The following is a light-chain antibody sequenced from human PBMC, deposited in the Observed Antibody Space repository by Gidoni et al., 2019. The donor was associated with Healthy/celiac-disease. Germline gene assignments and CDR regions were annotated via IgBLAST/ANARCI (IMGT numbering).Light chain of an antibody. V-gene: IGLV2-14*01. CDR3: SSYTSSSSVV. Sequence: QSALTQPASVSGSPGQSITSSCTGTSSDVGGYIYVSWYQQHPCKAPKLMIYEVSNRPSGVSNRFSGSKSGNTASLSISGFEAEDEADYYCSSYTSSSSVVFGGGTKLTVL. J-gene: IGLJ2*01. CDR2: EVS. CDR1: SSDVGGYIY.